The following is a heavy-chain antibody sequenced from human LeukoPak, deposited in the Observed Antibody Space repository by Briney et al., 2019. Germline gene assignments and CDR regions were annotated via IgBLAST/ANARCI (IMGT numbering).Heavy chain of an antibody. J-gene: IGHJ3*02. CDR3: ARGFLEWLLSNDAFDI. V-gene: IGHV4-34*01. CDR2: INHSGST. Sequence: SETLSLTCAVYGGSLSGYYWSWIRQPPGKGLEWIGEINHSGSTNYNPSLRTRVTISVDTSKNQFSLNLSSVTAADTAVYYCARGFLEWLLSNDAFDIWGQGTMVTVSS. CDR1: GGSLSGYY. D-gene: IGHD3-3*01.